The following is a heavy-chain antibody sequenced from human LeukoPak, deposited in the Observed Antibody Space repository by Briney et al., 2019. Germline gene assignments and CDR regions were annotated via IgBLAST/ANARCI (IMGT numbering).Heavy chain of an antibody. J-gene: IGHJ4*02. CDR1: GFTFSRHG. D-gene: IGHD3-3*01. V-gene: IGHV3-30*03. CDR2: ISNDGSRK. CDR3: ARDRAWNYFDY. Sequence: GGSLRLSCAPSGFTFSRHGMHWVRQAPGKGLEWVAIISNDGSRKYYAHSVEGRFTISRDNSKNTLYMQMDSLRAEDTAVYYCARDRAWNYFDYWGQGTLVTVSS.